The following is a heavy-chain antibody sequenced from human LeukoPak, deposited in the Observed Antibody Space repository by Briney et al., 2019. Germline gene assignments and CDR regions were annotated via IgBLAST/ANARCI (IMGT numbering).Heavy chain of an antibody. CDR1: GGSISSGSYY. V-gene: IGHV4-61*02. CDR3: ARGDYDILTAAAFDI. D-gene: IGHD3-9*01. CDR2: IYTSGST. J-gene: IGHJ3*02. Sequence: SETLSLTCTVSGGSISSGSYYWSWIRQPAGKGLEWIGRIYTSGSTNYNPSLKSRVTISVDTSKNQFSLKLSSVTAADTAVYYCARGDYDILTAAAFDIWGQGTMVTVSS.